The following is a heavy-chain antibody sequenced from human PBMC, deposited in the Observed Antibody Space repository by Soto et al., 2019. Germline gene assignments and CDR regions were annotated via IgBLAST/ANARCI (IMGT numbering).Heavy chain of an antibody. CDR3: ATGGLLRFLEWPTIDY. CDR1: GYTFTSYA. CDR2: INAGNGNT. D-gene: IGHD3-3*01. V-gene: IGHV1-3*01. J-gene: IGHJ4*02. Sequence: GASVKVSCKASGYTFTSYAMHLVRQAPGQRLEWMGWINAGNGNTKYSQKFQGRVTITRDTSASTAYMELSSLRSEDTAVYYCATGGLLRFLEWPTIDYWXQGTLVTVSS.